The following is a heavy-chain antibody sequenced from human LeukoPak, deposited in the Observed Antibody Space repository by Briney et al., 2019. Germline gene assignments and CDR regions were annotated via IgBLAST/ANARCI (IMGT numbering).Heavy chain of an antibody. D-gene: IGHD1-26*01. CDR1: GVSISTYS. V-gene: IGHV4-59*01. CDR3: ATDGNFDL. Sequence: SETLSLTCTVSGVSISTYSWSWIRQPPGKGLEWIGYISYSGSTSYNPSLRSRVTISVDTSKNQFSLKLSSVTAADTAVYYCATDGNFDLWGRGTLVTVSS. CDR2: ISYSGST. J-gene: IGHJ2*01.